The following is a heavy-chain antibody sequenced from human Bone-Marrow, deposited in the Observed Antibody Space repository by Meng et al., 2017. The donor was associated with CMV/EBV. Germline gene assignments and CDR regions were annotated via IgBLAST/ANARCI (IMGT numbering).Heavy chain of an antibody. V-gene: IGHV1-69*05. CDR2: IIPIFGTA. Sequence: SVKVSCKASGGTFSSYAISWVRQAPGQGLEWMGGIIPIFGTANYAQKFQGRVTITTDESTSTASMELSSLRSEDTAVYYYARGGYYDFWSGYNPHGMDVWGQGTTVTVSS. CDR3: ARGGYYDFWSGYNPHGMDV. D-gene: IGHD3-3*01. CDR1: GGTFSSYA. J-gene: IGHJ6*02.